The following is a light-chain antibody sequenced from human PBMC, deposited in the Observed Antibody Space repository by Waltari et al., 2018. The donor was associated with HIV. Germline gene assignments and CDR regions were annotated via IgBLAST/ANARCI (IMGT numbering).Light chain of an antibody. J-gene: IGKJ1*01. CDR3: QQYSSPPPT. Sequence: DVRLTQSPSSLSASVGNTVTLTCGARQGIAHSLAWYQQRPGGAPTLLLYAASTLHSGVSSRFSGGRSGPDYTLVSTDLQPEDSATYFCQQYSSPPPTFGLGTNV. V-gene: IGKV1-NL1*01. CDR1: QGIAHS. CDR2: AAS.